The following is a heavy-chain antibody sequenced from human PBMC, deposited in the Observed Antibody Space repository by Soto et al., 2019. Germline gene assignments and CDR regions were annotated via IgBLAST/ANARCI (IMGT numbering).Heavy chain of an antibody. CDR3: ASGDYDFWSGYYTVLAL. CDR1: GGSISSSSYY. CDR2: IYYSGST. V-gene: IGHV4-39*01. J-gene: IGHJ4*02. D-gene: IGHD3-3*01. Sequence: QLQLQESGPGLVKPSETLSLTCTVSGGSISSSSYYWGWIRQPPGKGLEWIGSIYYSGSTYYNPSLKSRVTISVDTSKNQFSLKLSSVTAADTAVYYCASGDYDFWSGYYTVLALWGQGTLVTVSS.